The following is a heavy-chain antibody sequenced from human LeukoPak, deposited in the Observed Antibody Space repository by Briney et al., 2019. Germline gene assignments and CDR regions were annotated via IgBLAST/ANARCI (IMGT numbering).Heavy chain of an antibody. V-gene: IGHV4-61*02. CDR1: GGSISSGSYY. CDR2: IYTSGST. CDR3: ASQFREYSSSSGEDFFDY. D-gene: IGHD6-6*01. Sequence: PSQTLSLTCTVSGGSISSGSYYWSWIRQPAGKGLEWIGRIYTSGSTNYNPSLKSRVTISVDTSKNQFSLKLSSVTAADTAVYYCASQFREYSSSSGEDFFDYWGQGTLVTVSS. J-gene: IGHJ4*02.